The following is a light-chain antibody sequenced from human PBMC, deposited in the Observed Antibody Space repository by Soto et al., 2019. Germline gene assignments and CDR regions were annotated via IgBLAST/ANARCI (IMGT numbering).Light chain of an antibody. CDR1: SSDVGGYNY. J-gene: IGLJ3*02. Sequence: QSALTQPASVSGSPGQAITISCTGTSSDVGGYNYVSWYQQHPGKAPKLMIYEVSNRPSGVSNRFSGSKSGNTASLTISGRQAEDEADYYSSSYTSSSTPVFGGGTKLTVL. CDR3: SSYTSSSTPV. V-gene: IGLV2-14*01. CDR2: EVS.